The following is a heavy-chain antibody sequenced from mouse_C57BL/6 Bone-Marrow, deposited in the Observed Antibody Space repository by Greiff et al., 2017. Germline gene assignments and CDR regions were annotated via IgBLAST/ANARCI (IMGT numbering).Heavy chain of an antibody. V-gene: IGHV1-81*01. CDR1: GYTFTSYG. Sequence: VQLQQSGAELARPGASVKLSCKASGYTFTSYGISWVKQRTGQGLEWIGEIYPRSGNTYYNEKFKGKATLTADKSSSTAYMELRSLTSKDSAVYFCARGIYYDFTGFAYWGQGTLVTVSA. CDR3: ARGIYYDFTGFAY. CDR2: IYPRSGNT. D-gene: IGHD2-4*01. J-gene: IGHJ3*01.